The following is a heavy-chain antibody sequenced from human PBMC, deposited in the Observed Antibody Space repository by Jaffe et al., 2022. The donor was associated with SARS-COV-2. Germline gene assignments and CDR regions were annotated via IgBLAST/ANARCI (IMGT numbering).Heavy chain of an antibody. CDR2: IYSNGNP. CDR3: AKFPPGS. J-gene: IGHJ5*02. CDR1: GASVGSGNNY. D-gene: IGHD1-1*01. V-gene: IGHV4-61*02. Sequence: QVQLQESGPGLVKPSQTLSLTCAVSGASVGSGNNYWSWIRQPAGKGLEWIGRIYSNGNPSFNPSLKSRVALSLDTSKNQFSLRLSSVTAADTAVYYCAKFPPGSWGQGTLVTVSS.